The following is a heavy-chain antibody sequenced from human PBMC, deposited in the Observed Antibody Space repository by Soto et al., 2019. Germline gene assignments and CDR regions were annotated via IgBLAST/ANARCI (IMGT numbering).Heavy chain of an antibody. CDR2: ITSTSSTK. CDR3: ARRITMVRGPYYYYAMDV. Sequence: EVQLVESGGGLVQPGGSLRLSCAASGFTFSSHTMNWVRQAPGKGLEWISYITSTSSTKNYADSVKGRFIISRDNANNSLYLQMNSLRDEDTAVYYCARRITMVRGPYYYYAMDVWGQGTTVTVSS. D-gene: IGHD3-10*01. J-gene: IGHJ6*02. V-gene: IGHV3-48*02. CDR1: GFTFSSHT.